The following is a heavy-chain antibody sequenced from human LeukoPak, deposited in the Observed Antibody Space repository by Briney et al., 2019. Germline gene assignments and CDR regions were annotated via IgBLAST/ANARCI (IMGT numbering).Heavy chain of an antibody. CDR2: INHTGST. CDR1: GGSFSGYY. Sequence: SETLSLTCAVYGGSFSGYYWSWIRQPPGKGLEWIGGINHTGSTNYNPSLKSRVTISADTSKNQFSLKLSSVTAADTAVYYCARIFHSPLLWFGEADAFDIWGQGTMVTVSS. D-gene: IGHD3-10*01. J-gene: IGHJ3*02. CDR3: ARIFHSPLLWFGEADAFDI. V-gene: IGHV4-34*01.